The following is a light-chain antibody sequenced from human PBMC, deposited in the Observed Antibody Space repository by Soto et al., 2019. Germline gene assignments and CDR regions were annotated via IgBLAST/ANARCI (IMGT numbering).Light chain of an antibody. V-gene: IGLV2-11*01. CDR2: DVI. CDR3: CSYAGSYTHV. Sequence: QSALTQPASVSGSPGQSITISCTGTSSDIGGYKYVSWYQHHPGKVPQLIIYDVIKRPSGVPDRFSGSKSGNTASLTISGLQAEDEADYYCCSYAGSYTHVFGTGTKLTVL. J-gene: IGLJ1*01. CDR1: SSDIGGYKY.